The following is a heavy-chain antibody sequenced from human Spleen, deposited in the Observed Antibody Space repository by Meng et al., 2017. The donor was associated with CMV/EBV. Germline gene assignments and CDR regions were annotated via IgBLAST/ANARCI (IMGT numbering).Heavy chain of an antibody. D-gene: IGHD1-26*01. CDR1: GGSFSGYY. J-gene: IGHJ4*02. Sequence: LTCGVHGGSFSGYYWNWIRQSPGKGLEWIGEINHSGSTNYNPSLKSRVTMSVDTSKNQFSLRLSSVTAADTAVYYCASHIVGAAYFDYWGQGTLVTVSS. CDR2: INHSGST. V-gene: IGHV4-34*01. CDR3: ASHIVGAAYFDY.